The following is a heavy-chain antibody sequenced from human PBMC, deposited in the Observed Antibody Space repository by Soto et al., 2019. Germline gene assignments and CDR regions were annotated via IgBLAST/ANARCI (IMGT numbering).Heavy chain of an antibody. CDR1: GGSISSGGYY. CDR2: IYYSGST. D-gene: IGHD2-21*02. V-gene: IGHV4-31*03. J-gene: IGHJ6*03. Sequence: SETLSLTCTVSGGSISSGGYYWSWIRQHPGKGLEWIGYIYYSGSTYYNPSLKSRVTISVDTSKNQFSLKLSSVTAADTAVYYCGGSGDPPHYMDVWGKGTTVTVSS. CDR3: GGSGDPPHYMDV.